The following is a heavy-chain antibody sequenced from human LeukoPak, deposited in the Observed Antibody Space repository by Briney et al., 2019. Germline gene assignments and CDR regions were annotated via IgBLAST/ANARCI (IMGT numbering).Heavy chain of an antibody. D-gene: IGHD3-10*01. CDR3: AKDFGGAGSYHCPFDY. V-gene: IGHV3-23*01. CDR1: GFIFSNYG. CDR2: INYSGTDT. Sequence: GGTLRLSRAASGFIFSNYGMTWVRQAPGKGLEWVSIINYSGTDTYYADPVKGRFTISRDNSKTTLYLQMNSLRAEETAVYYCAKDFGGAGSYHCPFDYWGQGTLVTVSS. J-gene: IGHJ4*02.